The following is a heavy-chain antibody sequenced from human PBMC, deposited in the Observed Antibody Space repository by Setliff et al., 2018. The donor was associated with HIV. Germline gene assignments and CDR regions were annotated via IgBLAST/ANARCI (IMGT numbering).Heavy chain of an antibody. J-gene: IGHJ4*02. V-gene: IGHV4-4*09. CDR2: IHSSGST. D-gene: IGHD2-21*02. CDR3: ATLDHSGGNFLAY. CDR1: GGSVNDFY. Sequence: ETLSLTCTVSGGSVNDFYCNWIRQPPGKGPEWIGYIHSSGSTIYNPPLKSRITISLDTSKEQFSLELSSATAADTAVYYCATLDHSGGNFLAYWGQGSLVTSPQ.